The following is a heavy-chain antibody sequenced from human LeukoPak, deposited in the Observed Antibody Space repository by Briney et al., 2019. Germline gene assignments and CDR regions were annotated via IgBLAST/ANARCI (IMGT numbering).Heavy chain of an antibody. J-gene: IGHJ4*02. D-gene: IGHD6-13*01. CDR2: IWYDGSNK. Sequence: GSSLRLSCAASGFTFSSYGMHWVRQAPGKGLEWVAVIWYDGSNKYYADSVKGRFTISRDNSKNTLYLQMNSLRAEDTAVYYCARVEQQLVRGDYFDYWGQGTLVTVSS. V-gene: IGHV3-33*01. CDR3: ARVEQQLVRGDYFDY. CDR1: GFTFSSYG.